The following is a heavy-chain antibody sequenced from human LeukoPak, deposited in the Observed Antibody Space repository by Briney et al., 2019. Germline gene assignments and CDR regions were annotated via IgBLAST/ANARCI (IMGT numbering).Heavy chain of an antibody. CDR3: ARDSEPYCGGDCVGKFDY. CDR1: GGSISNSSYY. CDR2: IYYSGST. Sequence: SETLSLTCTVSGGSISNSSYYWGWIRQPPGKGLEWIGSIYYSGSTYYNPSLKSRVTMSIDTSKNQFSLKLSSVTAADTAVYYCARDSEPYCGGDCVGKFDYWGQGTLVTVSS. J-gene: IGHJ4*02. D-gene: IGHD2-21*02. V-gene: IGHV4-39*07.